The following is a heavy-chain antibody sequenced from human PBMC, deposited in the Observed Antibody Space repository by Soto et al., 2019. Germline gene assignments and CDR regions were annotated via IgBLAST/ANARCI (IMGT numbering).Heavy chain of an antibody. D-gene: IGHD1-26*01. CDR2: IHYSGSI. CDR1: GGSISSGGYY. Sequence: PSETLSLTCNVSGGSISSGGYYRSWVRQYPGKGLEWIGSIHYSGSIYYSPSLRSRLTMSADTSKNQFSLKLSSVTVADTAVYYCTRGLDRAKLGYWGQGIQVTVSS. CDR3: TRGLDRAKLGY. J-gene: IGHJ4*02. V-gene: IGHV4-31*03.